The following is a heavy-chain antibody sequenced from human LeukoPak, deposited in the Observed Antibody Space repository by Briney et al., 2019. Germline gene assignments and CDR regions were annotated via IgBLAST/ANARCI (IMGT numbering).Heavy chain of an antibody. CDR3: ASRTNSGPPF. CDR2: ISYDGGNK. D-gene: IGHD3-10*01. J-gene: IGHJ1*01. Sequence: GGSLRLSCAASGFTFSDCAVHWVRQAPGKGLEWVALISYDGGNKYYADSVKGRFTISRDNSKNTMSLQMNSLRREDTAVYYCASRTNSGPPFWGQGTLVTASS. CDR1: GFTFSDCA. V-gene: IGHV3-30-3*01.